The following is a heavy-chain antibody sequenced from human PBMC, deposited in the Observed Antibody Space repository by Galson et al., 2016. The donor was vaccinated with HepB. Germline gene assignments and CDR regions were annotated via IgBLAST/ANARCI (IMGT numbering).Heavy chain of an antibody. CDR3: IKGDVSGWTDY. V-gene: IGHV3-9*01. J-gene: IGHJ4*02. CDR1: GFAFDDYA. Sequence: SLRLSCAASGFAFDDYAMHWVRQPPGKGLEWVSGISWKSDSIGYADSVKGRFTISRDNAKKSLFLQMNSLRAEDTALYHCIKGDVSGWTDYWGRGTLVTVSS. CDR2: ISWKSDSI. D-gene: IGHD6-19*01.